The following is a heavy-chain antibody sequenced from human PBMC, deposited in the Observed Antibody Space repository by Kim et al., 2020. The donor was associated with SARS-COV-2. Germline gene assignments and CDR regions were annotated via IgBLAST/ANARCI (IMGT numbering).Heavy chain of an antibody. J-gene: IGHJ4*02. CDR2: NDGPTT. V-gene: IGHV3-74*01. CDR3: TRGPF. Sequence: NDGPTTLYAASVKGRFTISRDNSKNTLYLQMTGLRADDTGVYYCTRGPFWGQGTLVTVSS.